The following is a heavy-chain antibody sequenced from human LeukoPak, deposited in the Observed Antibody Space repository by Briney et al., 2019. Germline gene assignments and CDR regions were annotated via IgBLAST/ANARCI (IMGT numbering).Heavy chain of an antibody. CDR2: ISSSSSYI. D-gene: IGHD7-27*01. CDR3: ATYATWGPFDAFDI. CDR1: GFTFSSYS. J-gene: IGHJ3*02. Sequence: GGSLSLSCAASGFTFSSYSMNWVRQAPGKGLEWVSSISSSSSYIYYADSVKGRFTISRDNAKNSLYLQMNSLRAEDTAVYYCATYATWGPFDAFDIWGQGTMVTVSS. V-gene: IGHV3-21*01.